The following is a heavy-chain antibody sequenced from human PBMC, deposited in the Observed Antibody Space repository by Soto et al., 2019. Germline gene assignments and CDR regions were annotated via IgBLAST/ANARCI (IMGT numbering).Heavy chain of an antibody. CDR1: GFTFSILA. D-gene: IGHD5-12*01. J-gene: IGHJ4*02. V-gene: IGHV3-23*01. Sequence: GGSLRLSCAASGFTFSILAMGWVRQAPGKGLEWVSVIDYTGGTPYYTDSVKGRFILSRANSKKILYLQMNSLKTEDKALTYFATDATRTSGLYSFDYWGRGALVTVSS. CDR3: ATDATRTSGLYSFDY. CDR2: IDYTGGTP.